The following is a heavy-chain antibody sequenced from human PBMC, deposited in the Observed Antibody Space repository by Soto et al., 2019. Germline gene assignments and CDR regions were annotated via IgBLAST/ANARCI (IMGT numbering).Heavy chain of an antibody. Sequence: QVQLVESGGGLVKPGGSLRLSCAASGFTFSDYYMSWIRQAPGKGLEWVSYISSSGSTIYYAGSVKGRFTISRDNAKNSLELQMNSLRAEDTAVYYGARDQPFGVLYYYHMDVWGKGTTVTVSS. CDR2: ISSSGSTI. V-gene: IGHV3-11*01. CDR3: ARDQPFGVLYYYHMDV. CDR1: GFTFSDYY. J-gene: IGHJ6*03. D-gene: IGHD3-3*01.